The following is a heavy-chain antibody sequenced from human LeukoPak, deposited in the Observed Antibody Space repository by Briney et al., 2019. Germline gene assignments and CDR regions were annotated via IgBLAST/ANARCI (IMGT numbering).Heavy chain of an antibody. CDR1: GFTFSSYA. Sequence: PGGSLRLSCAASGFTFSSYAMHWVRQAPGKGLEWVAVISYDGSNKSYADSVKGRFTISRDNAENTLYLQMNSLRVEDTAVYYCVRGADTGYSSDSWGQGTLVTVSS. V-gene: IGHV3-30*04. J-gene: IGHJ4*02. CDR3: VRGADTGYSSDS. D-gene: IGHD3-9*01. CDR2: ISYDGSNK.